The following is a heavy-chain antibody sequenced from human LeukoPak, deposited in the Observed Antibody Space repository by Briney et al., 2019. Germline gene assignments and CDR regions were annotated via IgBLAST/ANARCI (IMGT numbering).Heavy chain of an antibody. CDR2: IYTSGST. CDR3: ARAPRDGYNYLFDY. CDR1: GGSISSYY. J-gene: IGHJ4*02. D-gene: IGHD5-24*01. Sequence: SETLSLTCTVSGGSISSYYWSWIRQPAGKGLEWIGRIYTSGSTNYNPSLKSRVTMSVDTSKNQFSLKLSSVTAVDTAVYYCARAPRDGYNYLFDYWGQGTLVTVSS. V-gene: IGHV4-4*07.